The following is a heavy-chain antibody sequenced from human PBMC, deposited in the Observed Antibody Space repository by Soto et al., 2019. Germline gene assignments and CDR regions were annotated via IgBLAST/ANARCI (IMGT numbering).Heavy chain of an antibody. D-gene: IGHD1-1*01. J-gene: IGHJ6*02. V-gene: IGHV3-30-3*01. CDR1: AFTLSKFA. CDR2: TSKDGINI. Sequence: QVQLVESGGGVVQPGRSLRLSCAASAFTLSKFAMHWVRQAPGKGLEWVAVTSKDGINIYYADSVKGRFTTSRDNSKSTIYLQMNSLRTEDTALYYCARGNMDVWGQGTTVTVSS. CDR3: ARGNMDV.